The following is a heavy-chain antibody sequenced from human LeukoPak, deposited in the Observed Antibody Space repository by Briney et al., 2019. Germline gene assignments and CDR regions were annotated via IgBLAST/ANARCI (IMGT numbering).Heavy chain of an antibody. CDR2: IYTSGRT. Sequence: SETLSLTCTVSGGSISSGSYYWRWIRQPAGKGLEWFVRIYTSGRTNYTPYLKSRVTMAVDTSKNQFSLKLSSVTAADTAVYYCARVTHYYDSSGYEYYFDYWGQGTLVTVSS. CDR1: GGSISSGSYY. V-gene: IGHV4-61*02. D-gene: IGHD3-22*01. CDR3: ARVTHYYDSSGYEYYFDY. J-gene: IGHJ4*02.